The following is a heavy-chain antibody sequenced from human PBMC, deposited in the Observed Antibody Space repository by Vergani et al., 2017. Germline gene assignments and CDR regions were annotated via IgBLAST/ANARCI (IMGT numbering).Heavy chain of an antibody. V-gene: IGHV3-21*01. CDR3: AREMRNEGFDY. CDR1: GFSLRTYT. Sequence: EVQLVESGGGLVNPGGCLTLSCVASGFSLRTYTFNWVRQDPGGGLEWASSLNKDNYYIYYADSVKGRSTISSDNAKNSLFLQMSILKVEDTGVYYCAREMRNEGFDYWGQGTRVTVS. CDR2: LNKDNYYI. J-gene: IGHJ4*02. D-gene: IGHD1-1*01.